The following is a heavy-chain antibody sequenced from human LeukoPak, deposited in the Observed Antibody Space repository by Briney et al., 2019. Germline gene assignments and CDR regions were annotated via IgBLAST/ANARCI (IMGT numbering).Heavy chain of an antibody. D-gene: IGHD2-21*01. Sequence: PGRSLSLSCAASGFTFSSYGMHWVRQAPGKGLEWVSTIVGSGGNTYYADSVKGRFTISRDVSKNTLFLQMNSLSADDTAMYYCAKTDCGVVGCRLIHYWGQGTLVTVSS. CDR2: IVGSGGNT. V-gene: IGHV3-23*01. J-gene: IGHJ4*02. CDR3: AKTDCGVVGCRLIHY. CDR1: GFTFSSYG.